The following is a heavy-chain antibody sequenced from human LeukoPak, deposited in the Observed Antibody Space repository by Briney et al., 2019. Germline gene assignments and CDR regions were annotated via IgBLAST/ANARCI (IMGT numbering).Heavy chain of an antibody. Sequence: GASVKVSCKASGYTFTSYYMHWVRQAPGQGLEWMGIINPSGGSTSYAQKFQGRVTMTRDTSTSTVYMELSSLRSEDTAVYYCARDKFAVVPAAILYYGMDVWGQGTTVTVSS. CDR2: INPSGGST. V-gene: IGHV1-46*01. D-gene: IGHD2-2*01. CDR3: ARDKFAVVPAAILYYGMDV. J-gene: IGHJ6*02. CDR1: GYTFTSYY.